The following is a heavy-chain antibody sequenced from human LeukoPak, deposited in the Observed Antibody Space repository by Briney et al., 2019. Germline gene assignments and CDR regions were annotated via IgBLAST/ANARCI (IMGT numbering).Heavy chain of an antibody. CDR3: ARGYYDYVWGSYRIHFDY. CDR2: IYYSGST. CDR1: GGSISIYY. Sequence: SETLSLTCTVSGGSISIYYWSWIRQPPGKGLEGIGYIYYSGSTNYNPSLKSRVTISVDTSKNQFSLKLSSVTAADTAVYYCARGYYDYVWGSYRIHFDYWGQGTLVTVSS. J-gene: IGHJ4*02. D-gene: IGHD3-16*02. V-gene: IGHV4-59*01.